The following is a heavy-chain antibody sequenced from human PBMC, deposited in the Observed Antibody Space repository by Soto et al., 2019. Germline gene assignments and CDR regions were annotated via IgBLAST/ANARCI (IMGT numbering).Heavy chain of an antibody. Sequence: GGSLRLSCAASGSTFSNYWMNWVRHAPGKGLEWVARINIDGSSTTYADSVKGRFTVSRDNVKNTLNLQMNSLHLPDTAEYFCARSGYTAYDAWGQGVLPTVSS. CDR3: ARSGYTAYDA. CDR1: GSTFSNYW. J-gene: IGHJ1*01. CDR2: INIDGSST. V-gene: IGHV3-74*01. D-gene: IGHD5-12*01.